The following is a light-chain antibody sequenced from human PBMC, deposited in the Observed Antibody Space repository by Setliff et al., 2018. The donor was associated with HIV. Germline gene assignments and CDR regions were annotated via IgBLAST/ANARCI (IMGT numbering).Light chain of an antibody. CDR1: SSDVGGYNY. CDR3: SSYAITNTLP. Sequence: QSVLAQPASVSGSPGQSITISCTGTSSDVGGYNYASWYQQHPGKAPKLMIYEVSNRPSGVSNRFSGSKSGNTASLTISGLQAEDEADYYCSSYAITNTLPFGTGTKV. CDR2: EVS. V-gene: IGLV2-14*01. J-gene: IGLJ1*01.